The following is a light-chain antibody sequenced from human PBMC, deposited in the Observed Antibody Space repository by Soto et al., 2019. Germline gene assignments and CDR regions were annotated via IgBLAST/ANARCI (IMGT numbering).Light chain of an antibody. J-gene: IGKJ1*01. CDR2: GAS. CDR1: QSVSSSY. CDR3: QQYGSPPET. Sequence: EIVLTQSPGTLSLSPGERATLSCRASQSVSSSYLAWYQQKPGQAPRLLIYGASSRTTGIPDRFSGSGSGTDFTLIISRLEPEDFAGYYCQQYGSPPETSGQGTKVEIK. V-gene: IGKV3-20*01.